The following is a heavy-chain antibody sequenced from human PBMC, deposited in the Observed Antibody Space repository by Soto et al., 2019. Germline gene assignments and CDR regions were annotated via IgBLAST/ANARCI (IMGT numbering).Heavy chain of an antibody. J-gene: IGHJ6*02. CDR2: ISGSGGST. V-gene: IGHV3-23*01. CDR1: GFTFSSYA. D-gene: IGHD6-19*01. CDR3: AKDPPYSSLPESV. Sequence: GGSLRLSCAASGFTFSSYAMSWVLQAPGKGLEWVSAISGSGGSTYYADSVKGRFTISRDNSKNTLYLQMNSLRAEDTAVHYCAKDPPYSSLPESVWGQGTTVTVSS.